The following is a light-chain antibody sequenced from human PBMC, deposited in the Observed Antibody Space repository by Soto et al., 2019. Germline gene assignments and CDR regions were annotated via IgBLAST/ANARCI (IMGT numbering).Light chain of an antibody. Sequence: DTQMTQSPSSLSASVGDRVTITCRASQSINTYLNWFQQKPGEAPKLLIYGAYSLHSGVPSRFSGSGSGTDFTLTISKLQPEDFATYYCQQSYTTPLTFGPGTKVDFK. V-gene: IGKV1-39*01. J-gene: IGKJ3*01. CDR3: QQSYTTPLT. CDR1: QSINTY. CDR2: GAY.